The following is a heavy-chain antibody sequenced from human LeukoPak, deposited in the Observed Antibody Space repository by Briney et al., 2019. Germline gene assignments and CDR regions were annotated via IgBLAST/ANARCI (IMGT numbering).Heavy chain of an antibody. D-gene: IGHD2-21*02. CDR1: GFTFSSYW. CDR3: ARVDRGAYCGGDCYSKYFQH. V-gene: IGHV3-7*01. J-gene: IGHJ1*01. CDR2: IKQDGSEK. Sequence: GGSLRLSCAASGFTFSSYWMSWVRQAPGKGLEWVANIKQDGSEKYYVDSMKGRFTIPRDNAKNSLYLQMNSLRAEDTAVYYCARVDRGAYCGGDCYSKYFQHWGQGTLVTVSS.